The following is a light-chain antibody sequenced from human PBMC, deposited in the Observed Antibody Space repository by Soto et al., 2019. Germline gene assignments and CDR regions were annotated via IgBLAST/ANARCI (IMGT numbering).Light chain of an antibody. CDR2: GAS. CDR1: QSISSNY. Sequence: EIVLTKSPGTLSLSPGERATLSCRASQSISSNYLAWYQQKPGQAPRLLIYGASTRATGIPDSFSGSGSGTDFTLTISRLEPEDFAVYYCQQYGSSPQTFGQGTKVEIK. CDR3: QQYGSSPQT. J-gene: IGKJ1*01. V-gene: IGKV3-20*01.